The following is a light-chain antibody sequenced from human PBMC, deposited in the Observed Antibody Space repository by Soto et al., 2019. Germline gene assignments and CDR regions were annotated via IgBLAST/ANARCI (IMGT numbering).Light chain of an antibody. CDR1: QGIRDD. CDR2: EAS. J-gene: IGKJ1*01. Sequence: DIQMTQSPSSLSASVGDRVTITCRASQGIRDDLSWYQQKPGKAPKRLIYEASNLQSGVPSRFSGSGSGTEFTLPISSLQPEDFAAYYCLQHNTYPLTFGQGTKVEIK. CDR3: LQHNTYPLT. V-gene: IGKV1-17*01.